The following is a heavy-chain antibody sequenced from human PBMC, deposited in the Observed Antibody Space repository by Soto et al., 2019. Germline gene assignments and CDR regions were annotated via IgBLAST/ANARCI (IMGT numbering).Heavy chain of an antibody. Sequence: SETLSLTCTVSGGSISSYYWSWIRQPPGKGLEWIGYIYYSGSTNYNPSLKSRVTISVDTSKNQFSLKLSSVTAADTAVYYCARSPWGAVAGKNYFDYWGQGTLVTVSS. D-gene: IGHD6-19*01. CDR2: IYYSGST. V-gene: IGHV4-59*01. CDR3: ARSPWGAVAGKNYFDY. CDR1: GGSISSYY. J-gene: IGHJ4*02.